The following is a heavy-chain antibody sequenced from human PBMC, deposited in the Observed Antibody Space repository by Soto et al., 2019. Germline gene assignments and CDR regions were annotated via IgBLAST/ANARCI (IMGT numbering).Heavy chain of an antibody. CDR3: ARDRAESGYPDYFQH. Sequence: EVQLVESGGGLIQPGGSLTLSCAASGFTVSSNYMSWVRQAPGKGLEWVSVIYSGGSTYYADSVKGRFTISRDNSKNTLYLQMNSLRAEDTALYYCARDRAESGYPDYFQHWGQGTLVTVSS. V-gene: IGHV3-53*01. CDR1: GFTVSSNY. J-gene: IGHJ1*01. CDR2: IYSGGST. D-gene: IGHD3-22*01.